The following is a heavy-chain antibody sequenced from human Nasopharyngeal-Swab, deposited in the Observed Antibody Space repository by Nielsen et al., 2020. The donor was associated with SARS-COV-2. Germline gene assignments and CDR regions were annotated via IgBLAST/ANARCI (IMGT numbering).Heavy chain of an antibody. CDR1: GFTFSSYG. CDR3: ARDMVLLPYSGSYPDAFDI. J-gene: IGHJ3*02. Sequence: GGSLRLSCAASGFTFSSYGMHRVRQAPGKGLEWVAVIWYDGSNKYYADSVKGRFTISRDNSKNTLYLQMNSLRAEDTAVYYCARDMVLLPYSGSYPDAFDIWGQGTMVTVSS. V-gene: IGHV3-33*01. CDR2: IWYDGSNK. D-gene: IGHD1-26*01.